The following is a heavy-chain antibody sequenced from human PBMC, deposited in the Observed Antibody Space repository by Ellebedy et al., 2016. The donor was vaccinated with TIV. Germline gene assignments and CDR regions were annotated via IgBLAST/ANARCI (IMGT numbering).Heavy chain of an antibody. CDR1: GYTFTANY. D-gene: IGHD4/OR15-4a*01. J-gene: IGHJ6*02. CDR2: INPDSGGT. V-gene: IGHV1-2*02. Sequence: ASVKVSCKASGYTFTANYIHWVRQAPGQGLEWMGWINPDSGGTNSPQKFQGRVTMTRDTSVNTAYMELSRLQSDDTAVYYCARVLRATSGMDVWGQGSTVIVS. CDR3: ARVLRATSGMDV.